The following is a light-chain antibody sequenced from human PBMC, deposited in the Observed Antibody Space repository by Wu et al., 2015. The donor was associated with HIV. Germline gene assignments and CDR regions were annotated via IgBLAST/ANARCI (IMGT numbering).Light chain of an antibody. V-gene: IGKV1-39*01. J-gene: IGKJ3*01. CDR3: QQSYSTPEFT. Sequence: DIQMTQSPSSLSASVGDRVTIACRASQSINTYLNWYQQKPGKAPKLLIYAASSLQSGVPSRFSGSGSGTDFTLTISSLQPEDFATYYCQQSYSTPEFTFGPGTKVDLK. CDR1: QSINTY. CDR2: AAS.